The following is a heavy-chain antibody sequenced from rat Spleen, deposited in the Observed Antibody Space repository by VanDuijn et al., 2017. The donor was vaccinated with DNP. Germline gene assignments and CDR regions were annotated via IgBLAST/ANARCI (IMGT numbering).Heavy chain of an antibody. J-gene: IGHJ1*01. CDR1: GFTFSYYG. CDR2: ISASGGST. Sequence: EVQLVESGGGLVQPGRSLKLSCAASGFTFSYYGMAWVRQAPKKGLEWVASISASGGSTSYRDSVKGRFTISRDNAKSTLYLQMDSLRSEDTATYYCTTTGFPGYHYYWHFDFWGPGTVVTVSS. V-gene: IGHV5-19*01. D-gene: IGHD1-4*01. CDR3: TTTGFPGYHYYWHFDF.